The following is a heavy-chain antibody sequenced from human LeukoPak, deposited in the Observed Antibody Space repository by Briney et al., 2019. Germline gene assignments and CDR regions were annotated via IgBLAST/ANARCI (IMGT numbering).Heavy chain of an antibody. V-gene: IGHV1-69*04. CDR1: GGTFSSYA. J-gene: IGHJ4*02. D-gene: IGHD5-12*01. CDR3: ARERLGRGYSGYDQFEY. CDR2: IIPILGIA. Sequence: SVKVSCKASGGTFSSYAISWVRQAPGQGLEWMGMIIPILGIANYAQKFQGRVTITADKSTSTAYMELNSLRSEDTAVHYCARERLGRGYSGYDQFEYWGEGKLVTVSS.